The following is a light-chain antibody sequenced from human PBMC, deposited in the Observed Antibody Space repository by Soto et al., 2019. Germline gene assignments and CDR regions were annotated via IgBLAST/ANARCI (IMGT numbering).Light chain of an antibody. J-gene: IGKJ2*01. Sequence: DIQMTQSPSTLSASVGDTITITCRASQSVSSWLDWYHQKPGQAPKLLIYGASSLESGVPARFSGSGSGTEFSLTITSLQPDDFATYYCQQYNYYPYTFGGGTKLEIK. V-gene: IGKV1-5*01. CDR3: QQYNYYPYT. CDR2: GAS. CDR1: QSVSSW.